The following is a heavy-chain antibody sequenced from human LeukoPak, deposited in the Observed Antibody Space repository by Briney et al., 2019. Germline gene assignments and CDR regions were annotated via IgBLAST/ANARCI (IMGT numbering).Heavy chain of an antibody. CDR3: ASYRIVGATSVYFQH. CDR1: GGSISSYY. V-gene: IGHV4-59*08. CDR2: TYYSGST. D-gene: IGHD1-26*01. Sequence: SETLSLTCTVSGGSISSYYWSWIRQPPGKGLEWIGYTYYSGSTNYNPSLKSRVTISADTSKNQFSLKLSSVTAADTAVYYCASYRIVGATSVYFQHWGQGTLVTVSS. J-gene: IGHJ1*01.